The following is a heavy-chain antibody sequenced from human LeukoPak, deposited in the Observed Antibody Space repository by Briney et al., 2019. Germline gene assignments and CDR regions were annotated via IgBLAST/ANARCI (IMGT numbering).Heavy chain of an antibody. CDR3: ARGGASGSYLYYFDY. CDR1: GFSLTSNY. CDR2: MRPTDAYT. Sequence: ASVKVSCKASGFSLTSNYMHWVRQAPGQGLEWMGYMRPTDAYTGYAPKFQGRVTVTRDTSTNTVYMELSSLRSDDTAVYYCARGGASGSYLYYFDYWGQGTLVTVSS. V-gene: IGHV1-46*01. D-gene: IGHD3-10*01. J-gene: IGHJ4*02.